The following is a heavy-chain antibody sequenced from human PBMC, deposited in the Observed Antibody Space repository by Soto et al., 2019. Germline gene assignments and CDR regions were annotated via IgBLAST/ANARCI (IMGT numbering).Heavy chain of an antibody. CDR2: ISGSGGST. D-gene: IGHD3-3*01. J-gene: IGHJ5*02. V-gene: IGHV3-23*01. Sequence: PGGSLRLSCAASGFTFSSYAMSWVRQAPGKGLEWVSAISGSGGSTYYADSVKGRFTISRDNAKNTLYLQMNSLRAEDTAVYYCARERITIFGVVIPHNWFDPWGQGTLVTVSS. CDR3: ARERITIFGVVIPHNWFDP. CDR1: GFTFSSYA.